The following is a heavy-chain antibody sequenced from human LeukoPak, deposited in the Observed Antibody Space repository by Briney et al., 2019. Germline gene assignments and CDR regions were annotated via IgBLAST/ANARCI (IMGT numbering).Heavy chain of an antibody. D-gene: IGHD2-15*01. CDR3: ARPGYSSVDGGHSDI. CDR1: GGSISSGDYY. J-gene: IGHJ3*02. V-gene: IGHV4-39*01. Sequence: SQTLSLTCTVSGGSISSGDYYWGWIRQPPGKGLEWIGSIYYSGSTYYNPSLKSRVTISVDTSKNQFSLKLSSVTAADTAVYYCARPGYSSVDGGHSDIWGQGTMVTVSS. CDR2: IYYSGST.